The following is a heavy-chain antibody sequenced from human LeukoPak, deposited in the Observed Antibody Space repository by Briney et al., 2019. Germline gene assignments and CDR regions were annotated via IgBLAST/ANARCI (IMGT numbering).Heavy chain of an antibody. CDR3: AKGAGGFSYYNWFDP. D-gene: IGHD5-18*01. J-gene: IGHJ5*02. CDR1: GGSISSSPYY. CDR2: VYYSGTT. Sequence: SETLSLTCTVSGGSISSSPYYWGWIRQPPGKGLEWIGSVYYSGTTHYNPSLESRVTISVDTSKNQFSLKLASVTAADTAIYYCAKGAGGFSYYNWFDPWGQGTLVTVSS. V-gene: IGHV4-39*07.